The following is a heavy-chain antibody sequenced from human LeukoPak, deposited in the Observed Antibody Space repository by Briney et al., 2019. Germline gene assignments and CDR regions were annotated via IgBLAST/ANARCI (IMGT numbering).Heavy chain of an antibody. V-gene: IGHV3-30-3*01. CDR3: ARDKARTSVVVPAAIYP. Sequence: PGGSLRLSCAASGFTFSSYAMHWVRQAPDKGLGWVAVISYDGSNKYYADSVKGRFTISRDNSKNTLYLQMNSLRAEDTAVYYCARDKARTSVVVPAAIYPWGQGTLVTVSS. CDR2: ISYDGSNK. CDR1: GFTFSSYA. J-gene: IGHJ5*02. D-gene: IGHD2-2*02.